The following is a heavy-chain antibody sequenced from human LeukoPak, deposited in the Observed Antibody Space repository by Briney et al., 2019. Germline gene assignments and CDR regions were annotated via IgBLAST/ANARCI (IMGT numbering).Heavy chain of an antibody. CDR2: ISTSGST. D-gene: IGHD6-19*01. J-gene: IGHJ4*02. CDR1: GGSISNYY. CDR3: ARDRGVTVPGRRLDY. V-gene: IGHV4-4*07. Sequence: SETLSLTCTVSGGSISNYYWSWIRQPARKGLEWIGHISTSGSTNYNPSLKSRVTISIDNSNNQFSLKMTSATAADTAVYYCARDRGVTVPGRRLDYWGQGTLVTVSS.